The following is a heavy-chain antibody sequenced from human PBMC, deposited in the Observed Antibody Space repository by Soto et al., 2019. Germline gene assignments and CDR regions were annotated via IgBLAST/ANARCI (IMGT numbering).Heavy chain of an antibody. CDR3: AKYFPRVDIPTPHFFDS. V-gene: IGHV3-23*01. CDR1: GFDFSLFA. J-gene: IGHJ4*02. Sequence: EVQLLQSGGGVVQPGGSLRLSCAASGFDFSLFAMSWVRQAPGKGLEWVSAISGGSRSTFYADSVKGRFTVSRDNSNNMVYLQMDNLRVEDTAVYYCAKYFPRVDIPTPHFFDSWGQGRLVTVSS. D-gene: IGHD2-15*01. CDR2: ISGGSRST.